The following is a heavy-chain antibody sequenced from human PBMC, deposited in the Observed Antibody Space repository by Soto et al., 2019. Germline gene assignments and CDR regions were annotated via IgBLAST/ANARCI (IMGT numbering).Heavy chain of an antibody. D-gene: IGHD6-6*01. Sequence: SETLSLTCTVSGGSISSGGYYWSWIRQHPGKGLEWIGYIYYSGSTYYNPSLKSRVTISVDTSKNQFSLKLSSVTAADTAVYYCARGVAARALFDYWGQGTLVTVS. V-gene: IGHV4-31*03. J-gene: IGHJ4*02. CDR1: GGSISSGGYY. CDR3: ARGVAARALFDY. CDR2: IYYSGST.